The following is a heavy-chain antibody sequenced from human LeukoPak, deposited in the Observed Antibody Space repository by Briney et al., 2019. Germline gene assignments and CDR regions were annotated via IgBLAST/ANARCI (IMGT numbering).Heavy chain of an antibody. V-gene: IGHV3-74*01. CDR2: INTDGSST. CDR1: GFTFSRYW. Sequence: GGSLRLSCAASGFTFSRYWMHWVRQAPGKGLVWVSRINTDGSSTTYADSVEGRFTISRDNAKNTLYLQMNSLSAEDTALYYCARVSCSTTSCKYPFDYWGQGTLVTVSS. D-gene: IGHD2-2*01. J-gene: IGHJ4*02. CDR3: ARVSCSTTSCKYPFDY.